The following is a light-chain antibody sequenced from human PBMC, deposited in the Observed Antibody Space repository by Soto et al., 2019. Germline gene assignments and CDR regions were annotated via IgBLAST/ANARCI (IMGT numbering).Light chain of an antibody. CDR1: QFISKW. J-gene: IGKJ1*01. CDR2: QAS. Sequence: DIQITQSPSTLSSSVGDRVTITCRASQFISKWLAWYQQKPRTSPKLLIYQASRLESGVPSRFSGSGSGTEFTLTITSLQPDDFATYYCQHYNSYLETFGQGTKGEIK. V-gene: IGKV1-5*03. CDR3: QHYNSYLET.